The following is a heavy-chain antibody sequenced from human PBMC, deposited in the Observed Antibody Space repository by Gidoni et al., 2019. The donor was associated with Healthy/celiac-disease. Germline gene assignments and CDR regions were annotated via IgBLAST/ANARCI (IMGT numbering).Heavy chain of an antibody. V-gene: IGHV3-23*01. CDR3: AKEGPYVFGLYYYGMDV. J-gene: IGHJ6*02. CDR1: GFHFSIYA. Sequence: EVQLLASGGGLVQPGGSLRLSCAASGFHFSIYAMSWVRQAPGKGLEWVAAISGSGGSTYYADSVKGRFTISRDNFKNTLYLQMNSLRAEDTAVYYCAKEGPYVFGLYYYGMDVWGQGTTVTVSS. D-gene: IGHD3-10*01. CDR2: ISGSGGST.